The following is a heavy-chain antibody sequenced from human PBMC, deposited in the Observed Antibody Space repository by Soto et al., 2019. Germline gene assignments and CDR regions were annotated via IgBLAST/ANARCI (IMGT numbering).Heavy chain of an antibody. CDR2: ISSDGRST. D-gene: IGHD2-2*01. Sequence: GSLRLSCAASGFTFSSYALHWVRQAPGKGLEYVSAISSDGRSTYYADSVKGRFTISRDNSKNTLFLQMGSLRAEDMAVYYCAARSCSSTACFHFDYWGLGTLVTVSS. V-gene: IGHV3-64*02. CDR1: GFTFSSYA. CDR3: AARSCSSTACFHFDY. J-gene: IGHJ4*02.